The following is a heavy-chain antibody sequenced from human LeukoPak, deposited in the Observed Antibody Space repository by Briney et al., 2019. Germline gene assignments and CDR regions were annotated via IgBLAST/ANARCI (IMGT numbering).Heavy chain of an antibody. V-gene: IGHV3-23*01. CDR3: AKDWSR. CDR2: MSGSGGRT. Sequence: GGSLRLSCAASGFTFCSYAMSGVPRAPGKGLEWVSAMSGSGGRTYYADSVKGRFTISRDNSKNTLYLQMNSLRAEDTAVYYCAKDWSRWGQGTLVTVSS. CDR1: GFTFCSYA. J-gene: IGHJ4*02.